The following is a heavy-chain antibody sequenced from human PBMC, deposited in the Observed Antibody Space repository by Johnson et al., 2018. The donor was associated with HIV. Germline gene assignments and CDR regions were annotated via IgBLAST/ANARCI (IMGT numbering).Heavy chain of an antibody. CDR2: IYSGGRT. CDR3: ARDKGIAAAATDDAFDI. V-gene: IGHV3-66*01. J-gene: IGHJ3*02. CDR1: GFTVNSNY. D-gene: IGHD6-13*01. Sequence: VQLVESGGGLVQPGGSLRLSCAASGFTVNSNYINWVRQAPGKGLECVSGIYSGGRTYYADSVKGRFTISRDNSKNTLYLQMNSLRADDTAVYFCARDKGIAAAATDDAFDIWGQGTMVTVSS.